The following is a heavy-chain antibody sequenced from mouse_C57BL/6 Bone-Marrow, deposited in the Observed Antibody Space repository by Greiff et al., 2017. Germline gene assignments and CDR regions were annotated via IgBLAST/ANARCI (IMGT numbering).Heavy chain of an antibody. J-gene: IGHJ4*01. CDR1: GYTFTSYW. CDR2: IDPSDSET. Sequence: VQLQQPGAELVRPGSSVKLSCKASGYTFTSYWMHWVKQRPIQGLEWIGNIDPSDSETHSNQKFKDKATLTVDKSSSTAYMQLSSLTSEDSAVYYCARGYFAYYAMDYWGQGTSVTVSS. V-gene: IGHV1-52*01. CDR3: ARGYFAYYAMDY. D-gene: IGHD2-3*01.